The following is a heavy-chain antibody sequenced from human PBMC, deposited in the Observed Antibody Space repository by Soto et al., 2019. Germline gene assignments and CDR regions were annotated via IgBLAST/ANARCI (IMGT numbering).Heavy chain of an antibody. CDR2: IYYSGST. D-gene: IGHD4-4*01. Sequence: SETLSLTCTVFGGSINRDNYYWSWIRQPPGKGLEWIGYIYYSGSTYYNPSLKSRVTLSIDTSKNQFSLKLSSVTAADTAVYYCTRENLYNNYVSDWGQGTLVTVSS. CDR1: GGSINRDNYY. J-gene: IGHJ4*02. V-gene: IGHV4-30-4*01. CDR3: TRENLYNNYVSD.